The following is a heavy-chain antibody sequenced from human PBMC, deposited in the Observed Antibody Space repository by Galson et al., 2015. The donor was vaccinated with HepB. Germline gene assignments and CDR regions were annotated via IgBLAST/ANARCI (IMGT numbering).Heavy chain of an antibody. Sequence: ETLSLTCTVSGGSISSYYWSWIRQPPGKGLEWIGYIYYSGSTNYNPSLKSRVTISVDTSKNQFSLKLSSVTAADTAVYYCARHLLLWFGDPFAFDIWGQGTMVTVSS. CDR1: GGSISSYY. D-gene: IGHD3-10*01. CDR2: IYYSGST. J-gene: IGHJ3*02. V-gene: IGHV4-59*01. CDR3: ARHLLLWFGDPFAFDI.